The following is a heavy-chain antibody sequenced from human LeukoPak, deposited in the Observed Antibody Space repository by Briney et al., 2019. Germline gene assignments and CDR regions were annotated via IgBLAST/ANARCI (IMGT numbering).Heavy chain of an antibody. CDR3: ARTPRIGYIEGY. CDR1: VGTFSSYA. V-gene: IGHV1-2*02. J-gene: IGHJ4*02. D-gene: IGHD5-24*01. Sequence: ASVKVSCKVSVGTFSSYAISWVRQAPGQGLEWMGWINPNSGGTNYAQKFQGRVTMTRDTSISTAYMELSRLRSDDTAVYYCARTPRIGYIEGYWGQGTLVTVSS. CDR2: INPNSGGT.